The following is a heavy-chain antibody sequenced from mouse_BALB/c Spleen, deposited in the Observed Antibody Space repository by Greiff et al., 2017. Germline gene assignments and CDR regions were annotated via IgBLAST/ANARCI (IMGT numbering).Heavy chain of an antibody. CDR3: VRRYYGNIYGYFDY. Sequence: QVQLKQSGPGLVAPSQSLSITCTVSGFSLTSYDISWIRQPPGKGLEWLGVIWTGGGTNYNSAFMSRLSISKDNSKSQVFLKMNSLQTDDTAIYYCVRRYYGNIYGYFDYWGQGTTLTVSS. CDR1: GFSLTSYD. CDR2: IWTGGGT. J-gene: IGHJ2*01. V-gene: IGHV2-9-2*01. D-gene: IGHD1-1*01.